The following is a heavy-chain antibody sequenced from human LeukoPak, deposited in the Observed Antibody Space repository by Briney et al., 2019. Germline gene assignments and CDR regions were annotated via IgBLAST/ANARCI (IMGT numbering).Heavy chain of an antibody. V-gene: IGHV3-7*03. CDR3: ARGGGLDV. Sequence: GGSLRLSCAASGFTFSSYWMNWARQPPGKGLEWVASINHNGNVNYYVDSVKGRFPISRDNAKNPLYLQMSNLRAEDTAVYFCARGGGLDVWGQGATVTVSS. D-gene: IGHD3-16*01. CDR2: INHNGNVN. CDR1: GFTFSSYW. J-gene: IGHJ6*02.